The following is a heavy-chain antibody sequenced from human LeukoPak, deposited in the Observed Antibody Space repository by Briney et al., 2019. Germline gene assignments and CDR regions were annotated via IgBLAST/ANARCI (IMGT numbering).Heavy chain of an antibody. CDR3: ARQPGGTAAFDV. D-gene: IGHD1-14*01. V-gene: IGHV4-59*08. J-gene: IGHJ3*01. CDR1: GGSITSYY. Sequence: SETLSLTCTVSGGSITSYYWSWIRQPPGKGLEWIGYIHHNGDTKYNPSLKSRLSMSVGTSKNQISLKLSSVTAADTALYYCARQPGGTAAFDVWGQGTMVTVSS. CDR2: IHHNGDT.